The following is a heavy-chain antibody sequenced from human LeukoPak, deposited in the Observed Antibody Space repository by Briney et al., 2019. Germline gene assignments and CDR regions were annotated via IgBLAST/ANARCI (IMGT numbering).Heavy chain of an antibody. CDR1: GFTFSSYS. CDR2: IKSDGSRT. V-gene: IGHV3-74*01. Sequence: PGGSLRLSCAASGFTFSSYSMNWVRQGPGKGLVWVSHIKSDGSRTSNADSVKGRFTISRDNAKNTVYLQMNSLRVEDTAVYYYARGARYGMDVWGQGTTVTVS. J-gene: IGHJ6*02. CDR3: ARGARYGMDV.